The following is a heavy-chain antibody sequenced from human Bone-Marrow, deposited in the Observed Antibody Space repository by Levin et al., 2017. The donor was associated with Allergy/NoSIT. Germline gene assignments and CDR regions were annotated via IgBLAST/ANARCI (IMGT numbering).Heavy chain of an antibody. CDR3: ARDDYGDYGGAFDY. J-gene: IGHJ4*02. Sequence: ASVKVSCKASGYTFTSYDINWVRQATGQGLEWMGWMNPNSGNTGYAQKFQGRVTMTRNTSISTAYMELSSLRSEDTAVYYCARDDYGDYGGAFDYWGQGTLVTVSS. CDR2: MNPNSGNT. CDR1: GYTFTSYD. V-gene: IGHV1-8*01. D-gene: IGHD4-17*01.